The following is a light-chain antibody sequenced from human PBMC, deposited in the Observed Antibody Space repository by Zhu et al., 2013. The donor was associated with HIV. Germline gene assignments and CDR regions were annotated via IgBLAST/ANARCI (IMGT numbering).Light chain of an antibody. V-gene: IGKV3-20*01. Sequence: IVLTQSPVILSLSPGERATLSCRASQDVSTYLAWYQQTPGQAPRLLIYDTSYRATGVPPRFSGSGSGTDFTLTISRLEPEDFAVYYCQQYGSSRMYTFGQGTKVEIK. J-gene: IGKJ2*01. CDR1: QDVSTY. CDR2: DTS. CDR3: QQYGSSRMYT.